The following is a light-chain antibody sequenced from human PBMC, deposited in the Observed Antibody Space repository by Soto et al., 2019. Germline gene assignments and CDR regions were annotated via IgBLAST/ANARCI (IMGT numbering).Light chain of an antibody. CDR2: EVS. J-gene: IGLJ2*01. CDR1: SSDVGGFNY. CDR3: SSYAGTNKVL. Sequence: QSALTQPPSASGSPGQSVTISCTGTSSDVGGFNYVSWYQQYPGKAPTLMIYEVSKRPSGVPDRFSGSKSGNTASLTVSGLQAEDEADYSCSSYAGTNKVLFGGGTKLTVL. V-gene: IGLV2-8*01.